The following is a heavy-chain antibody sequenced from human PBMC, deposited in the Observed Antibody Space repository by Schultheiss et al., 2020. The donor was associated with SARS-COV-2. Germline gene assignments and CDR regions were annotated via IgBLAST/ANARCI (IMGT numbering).Heavy chain of an antibody. J-gene: IGHJ4*02. D-gene: IGHD2-2*01. CDR1: GFTFSSYA. CDR3: ARDIVVVPAAPTYFDY. CDR2: ISYDGSNK. Sequence: GGSLRLSCAASGFTFSSYAMHWVRQAPGKGLEWVAVISYDGSNKYYADSVKGRFTISRDNSKNTLYLQMNSLIAEDTAVHYCARDIVVVPAAPTYFDYWGQGTLVTVSS. V-gene: IGHV3-30*07.